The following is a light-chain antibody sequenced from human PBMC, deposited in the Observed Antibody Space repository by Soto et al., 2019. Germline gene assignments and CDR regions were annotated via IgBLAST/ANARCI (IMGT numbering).Light chain of an antibody. J-gene: IGLJ3*02. V-gene: IGLV1-40*01. CDR2: GNS. Sequence: QSVLTQPPSVSGAPGQRVTISCTGTSSYIGAGYDVHWYQQLPGTAPKLLIYGNSNRPSGVPDRFSGSKSGTSVSLAITGLQAEDEADYYCQSYDSSLRGSVFGGGTKVTVL. CDR1: SSYIGAGYD. CDR3: QSYDSSLRGSV.